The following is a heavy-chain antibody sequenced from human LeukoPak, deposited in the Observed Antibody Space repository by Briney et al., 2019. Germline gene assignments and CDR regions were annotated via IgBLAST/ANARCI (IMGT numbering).Heavy chain of an antibody. CDR2: INPNSGGT. CDR3: ARGIAAAGTAPTYFQH. D-gene: IGHD6-13*01. V-gene: IGHV1-2*02. Sequence: ASVTVSCKASGYTFTSYYMHWVRQAPGQGLEWMGWINPNSGGTNYAQKFQGRVTMTRDTSISTAYMELSSLRSDDTAVYYCARGIAAAGTAPTYFQHWGQGTLVTVSS. J-gene: IGHJ1*01. CDR1: GYTFTSYY.